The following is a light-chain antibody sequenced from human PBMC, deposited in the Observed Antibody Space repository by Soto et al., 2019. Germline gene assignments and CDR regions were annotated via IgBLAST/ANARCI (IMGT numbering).Light chain of an antibody. Sequence: QLVLTQPPSASGTPGQRVTISCSGSSSNIGTNYVYWYQQVPGTAPKLLINSNNQRPSGVPDRFSGSKSGTSASLAIRGLRSEDEADYYCATWDDSLRGRVFGGGTKLTVL. J-gene: IGLJ3*02. V-gene: IGLV1-47*02. CDR3: ATWDDSLRGRV. CDR1: SSNIGTNY. CDR2: SNN.